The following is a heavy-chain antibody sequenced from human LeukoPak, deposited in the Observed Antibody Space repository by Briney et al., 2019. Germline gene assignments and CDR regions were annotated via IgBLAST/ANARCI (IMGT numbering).Heavy chain of an antibody. D-gene: IGHD1-26*01. J-gene: IGHJ5*02. Sequence: SVKVSCKASGGTFSSYAISWVRQAPGQGLEWMGRIIPILGTPNYAQKFQGRVTITADESTSTAYMELRSLRSEDTAVYYCATLPGGVGATPPNWFDPWGQGTLVTVSS. CDR1: GGTFSSYA. V-gene: IGHV1-69*11. CDR3: ATLPGGVGATPPNWFDP. CDR2: IIPILGTP.